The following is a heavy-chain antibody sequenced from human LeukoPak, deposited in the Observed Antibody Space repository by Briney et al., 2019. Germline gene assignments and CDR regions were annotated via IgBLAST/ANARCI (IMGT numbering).Heavy chain of an antibody. V-gene: IGHV4-39*07. CDR3: ARIQGGDILTGYSPYYFDY. J-gene: IGHJ4*02. Sequence: PSETLSLTCTVSGGSISSSSYYWGWIRQPPGKGLEWIGSIYYSGSTYYNPSLKSRVTISVDTSKNQFSLKLSSVTAADTAVYYCARIQGGDILTGYSPYYFDYWGQGTLVTVSS. D-gene: IGHD3-9*01. CDR2: IYYSGST. CDR1: GGSISSSSYY.